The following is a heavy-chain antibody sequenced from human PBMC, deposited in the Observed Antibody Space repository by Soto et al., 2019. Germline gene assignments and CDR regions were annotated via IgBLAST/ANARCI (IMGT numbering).Heavy chain of an antibody. Sequence: KPSETLSLTCTVSGGSISSYYWSWIRQPPGKGLEWIGYIYYSGSTNYNPSLKSRVTISVDTSKNQFSLKLSSVTAADTAVYYCARDSFSHLPYYYYGMDVWGQGTTVTVS. D-gene: IGHD3-16*01. CDR3: ARDSFSHLPYYYYGMDV. J-gene: IGHJ6*02. CDR2: IYYSGST. V-gene: IGHV4-59*13. CDR1: GGSISSYY.